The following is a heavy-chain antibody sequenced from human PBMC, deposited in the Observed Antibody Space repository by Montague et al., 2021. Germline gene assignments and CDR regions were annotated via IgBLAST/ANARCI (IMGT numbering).Heavy chain of an antibody. CDR2: IDHKETV. J-gene: IGHJ5*02. D-gene: IGHD3-10*01. CDR3: ARGPRGYGSGSRFDP. V-gene: IGHV4-34*01. CDR1: GGSFTGYY. Sequence: SETLSLTCAVHGGSFTGYYWSWIRQSPGKGLEWIGEIDHKETVTLNPSLKSRVIISLDTSKNHFSLNMTPVTAADTATYYCARGPRGYGSGSRFDPWGQGTLIVVSS.